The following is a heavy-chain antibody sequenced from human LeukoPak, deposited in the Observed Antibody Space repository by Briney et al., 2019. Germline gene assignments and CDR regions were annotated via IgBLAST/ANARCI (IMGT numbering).Heavy chain of an antibody. Sequence: SETLSLTCTVSGDSINGFYWSWIRQPPGKGLEWVAYICYAGRTTYNPSLKSRVTISVDTSKNQFSLKLTSLTAADTAVYYCARQGRFSYFGMDVWGQGTTVTVSS. V-gene: IGHV4-59*08. J-gene: IGHJ6*02. CDR2: ICYAGRT. CDR1: GDSINGFY. CDR3: ARQGRFSYFGMDV. D-gene: IGHD3-3*01.